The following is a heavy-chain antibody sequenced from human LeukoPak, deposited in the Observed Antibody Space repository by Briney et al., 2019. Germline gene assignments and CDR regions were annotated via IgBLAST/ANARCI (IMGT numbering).Heavy chain of an antibody. CDR3: ARGLVFDAFDI. V-gene: IGHV4-59*08. J-gene: IGHJ3*02. D-gene: IGHD5-12*01. CDR2: IHYSGST. CDR1: GGSITNYY. Sequence: SETLSLTCTVSGGSITNYYWTWIRQPPGKGLEWIGYIHYSGSTNYNPSLKSRVTISVDTSKNQFSLKLSSVTAADTAVYYCARGLVFDAFDIWGQGTMVTVSS.